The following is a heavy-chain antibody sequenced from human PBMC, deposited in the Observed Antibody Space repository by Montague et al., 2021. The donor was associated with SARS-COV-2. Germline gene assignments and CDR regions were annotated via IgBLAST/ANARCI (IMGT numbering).Heavy chain of an antibody. Sequence: SETLSLTCTVSGGSIGSSSYYWGWIRQPPGKGLEWIGSIYYSGSTYYNPSLKSRVTISVDTSKNQFSLKLSSVTAADTAVYCCARDLAGYYGSGSYGGMDVWGQGTTVTVSS. J-gene: IGHJ6*02. D-gene: IGHD3-10*01. CDR1: GGSIGSSSYY. V-gene: IGHV4-39*07. CDR3: ARDLAGYYGSGSYGGMDV. CDR2: IYYSGST.